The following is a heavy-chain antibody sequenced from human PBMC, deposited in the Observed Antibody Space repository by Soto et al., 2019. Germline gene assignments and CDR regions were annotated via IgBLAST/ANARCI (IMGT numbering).Heavy chain of an antibody. CDR1: GGSVSSGSYY. D-gene: IGHD2-15*01. V-gene: IGHV4-61*01. Sequence: SETLSLTCTVPGGSVSSGSYYWSWIRQPPGKGLEWIGYIYYSGSTNYNPSLKSRVTISVDTSKNQFSLKLSSVTAADAAVYYCARDPLNCSGGSCYPEGSYYYYGMDVWGQGTTVTVSS. J-gene: IGHJ6*02. CDR3: ARDPLNCSGGSCYPEGSYYYYGMDV. CDR2: IYYSGST.